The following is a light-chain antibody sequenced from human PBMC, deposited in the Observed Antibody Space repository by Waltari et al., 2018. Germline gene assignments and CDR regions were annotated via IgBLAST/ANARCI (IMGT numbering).Light chain of an antibody. J-gene: IGKJ2*01. CDR2: WAS. CDR1: QSVLYSSNNKNY. CDR3: QQYYNTPPTYT. Sequence: DIVMTQSPDSLAVSLGERATINCKSSQSVLYSSNNKNYLAWYQQKPGQPPKLLIYWASTRESGVPDRFSGGGSGTDFTLTISSLQAEDVAVYYCQQYYNTPPTYTFGQGTKLEIK. V-gene: IGKV4-1*01.